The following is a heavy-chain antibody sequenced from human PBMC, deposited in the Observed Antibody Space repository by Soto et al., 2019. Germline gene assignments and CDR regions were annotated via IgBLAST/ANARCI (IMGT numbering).Heavy chain of an antibody. CDR1: GYSFTSYW. D-gene: IGHD4-17*01. CDR3: ARLYGPWGFEGKVTTKTYNWFDP. V-gene: IGHV5-51*01. J-gene: IGHJ5*02. CDR2: IYPGDSDT. Sequence: PGESLKISCKGSGYSFTSYWIGWVRQMPGKGLEWMGIIYPGDSDTRYSPSFQGQVTISADKSISTAYLQWSSLKASDTAMYYCARLYGPWGFEGKVTTKTYNWFDPWGQGTLVTVSS.